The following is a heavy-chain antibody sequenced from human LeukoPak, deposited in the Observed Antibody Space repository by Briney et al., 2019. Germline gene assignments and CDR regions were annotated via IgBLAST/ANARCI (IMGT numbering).Heavy chain of an antibody. Sequence: PGGSLRLSCAASGFTVISNHMSWARQAPGKGLEWVSVIYSGGSTYYADSVKGRFTISRDNSKNTLYLQMNSLRAEDTAVYYCARDRLGRGFHPWGQGTLVTVSS. D-gene: IGHD7-27*01. J-gene: IGHJ5*02. CDR3: ARDRLGRGFHP. V-gene: IGHV3-66*01. CDR1: GFTVISNH. CDR2: IYSGGST.